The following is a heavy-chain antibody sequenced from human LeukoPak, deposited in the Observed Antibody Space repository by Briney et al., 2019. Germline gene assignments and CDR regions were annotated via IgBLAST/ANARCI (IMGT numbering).Heavy chain of an antibody. CDR2: INHSGST. CDR1: GGSFSGYY. Sequence: SETLSLTCAVYGGSFSGYYWSWIRQPPGKGLEWIGEINHSGSTNYNPSLKSRVTISVDTSKNQFSLKLSSVTAADTAVFYCARHYCSNTSCSYYFDYWGQGTLVTVSS. V-gene: IGHV4-34*01. J-gene: IGHJ4*02. D-gene: IGHD2-2*01. CDR3: ARHYCSNTSCSYYFDY.